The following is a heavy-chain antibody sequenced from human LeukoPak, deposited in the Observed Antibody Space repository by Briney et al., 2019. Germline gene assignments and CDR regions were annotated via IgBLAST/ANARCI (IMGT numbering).Heavy chain of an antibody. J-gene: IGHJ4*02. V-gene: IGHV4-61*01. D-gene: IGHD1-26*01. Sequence: RTSETLSLTCTVSGGSISSSSYYWSWIRQPPGKGLELIGYMYDSGSTNNNPSLKSRVTISVDTSKNQFSLRLSSVTAADTAVYYCARHGGSYTFDFWGQGVLVTVSS. CDR3: ARHGGSYTFDF. CDR1: GGSISSSSYY. CDR2: MYDSGST.